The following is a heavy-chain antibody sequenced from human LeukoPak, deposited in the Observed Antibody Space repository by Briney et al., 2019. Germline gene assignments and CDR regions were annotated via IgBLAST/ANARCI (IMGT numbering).Heavy chain of an antibody. Sequence: SETLSLTCAVYGGSFSGYYWSWIRQPPGKGLEWIGEINHSGSTNYNPSLKSRVTISVDTSKNQFSLKLSSMTAADTAVYYCARGLDFWPDYWGQGTLVTVSS. J-gene: IGHJ4*02. CDR3: ARGLDFWPDY. V-gene: IGHV4-34*01. D-gene: IGHD3-3*01. CDR2: INHSGST. CDR1: GGSFSGYY.